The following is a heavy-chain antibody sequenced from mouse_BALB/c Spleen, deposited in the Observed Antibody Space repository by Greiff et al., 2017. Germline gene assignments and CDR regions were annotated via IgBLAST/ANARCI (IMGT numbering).Heavy chain of an antibody. CDR2: ISSGSSTI. CDR3: ASYGYDRGYAMDY. D-gene: IGHD2-2*01. V-gene: IGHV5-17*02. Sequence: EVNLVESGGGLVQPGGSRKLSCAASGFTFSSFGMHWVRPAPEKGLEWVAYISSGSSTIYYADTVKGRFTISRDNPKNTLFLQLTSLRSEDTAMYYCASYGYDRGYAMDYWGQGTSVTVSS. J-gene: IGHJ4*01. CDR1: GFTFSSFG.